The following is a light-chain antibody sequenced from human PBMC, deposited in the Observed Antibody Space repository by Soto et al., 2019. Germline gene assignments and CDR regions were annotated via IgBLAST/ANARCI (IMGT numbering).Light chain of an antibody. V-gene: IGKV3-20*01. CDR3: QQYGSSPLT. CDR1: QSVSSSY. J-gene: IGKJ1*01. CDR2: GAS. Sequence: EIVLTQSPGTLSLSPGERATLSCRASQSVSSSYLAWYQRKPGQAPRLLIYGASRRATGIPDRFSGSGSGTDFTLTTSRLEPEDFAVYYWQQYGSSPLTFGQGTKVEIK.